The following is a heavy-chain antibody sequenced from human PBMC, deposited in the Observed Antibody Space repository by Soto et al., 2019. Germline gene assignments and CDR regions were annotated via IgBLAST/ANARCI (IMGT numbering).Heavy chain of an antibody. CDR2: INPSGGST. Sequence: GASVKVSCKASGYTFTSYYMHWVRQAPGQGLEWMGLINPSGGSTNYAQKFQGRVTMTRDTSTSTAYMELSSLRSEDTAVYYCAADVKCPGSSSSPGYHWFDPWGQGTLVTVSS. J-gene: IGHJ5*02. CDR3: AADVKCPGSSSSPGYHWFDP. V-gene: IGHV1-46*01. CDR1: GYTFTSYY. D-gene: IGHD6-6*01.